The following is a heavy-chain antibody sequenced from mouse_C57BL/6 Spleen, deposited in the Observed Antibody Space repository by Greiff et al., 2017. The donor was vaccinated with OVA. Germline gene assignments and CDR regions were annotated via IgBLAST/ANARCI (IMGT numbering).Heavy chain of an antibody. D-gene: IGHD4-1*01. J-gene: IGHJ2*01. CDR1: GYTFTSYW. CDR3: ARGNWDGDFDY. V-gene: IGHV1-55*01. CDR2: IYPGSGST. Sequence: VQLQQPGAELVKPGASVKMSCKASGYTFTSYWITWVKQRPGQGLEWIGDIYPGSGSTNYNGKFKGKATLTADKSSSTAYMQLSSLTSEDSAVYFCARGNWDGDFDYWGQGTTLTVSS.